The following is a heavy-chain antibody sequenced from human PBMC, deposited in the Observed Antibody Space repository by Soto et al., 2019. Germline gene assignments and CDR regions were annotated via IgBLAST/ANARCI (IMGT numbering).Heavy chain of an antibody. D-gene: IGHD3-3*01. V-gene: IGHV3-30-3*01. J-gene: IGHJ4*02. Sequence: QVQLVESGGGVVQPGRSLRLSCAASGFTFSSYAMHWVRQAPGKGLEWVAVISYDGSNKYYADSVKGRFTISRDNSKNTLYLQMNSLRAEDTGVYYCASFTIFGVVSGGGHFDYWGQGTLVTVSS. CDR1: GFTFSSYA. CDR2: ISYDGSNK. CDR3: ASFTIFGVVSGGGHFDY.